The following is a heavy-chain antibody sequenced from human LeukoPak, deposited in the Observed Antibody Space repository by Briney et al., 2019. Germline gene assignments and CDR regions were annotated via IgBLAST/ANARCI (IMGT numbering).Heavy chain of an antibody. V-gene: IGHV1-8*01. CDR2: MNPNSGNT. CDR3: ASMKGARYYYYGMDV. J-gene: IGHJ6*02. CDR1: GYTFTSYD. Sequence: ASVKVSCKASGYTFTSYDINWVRQATGQGLEWMGWMNPNSGNTGYAQKLQGRVTITRDTSASTAYMELSSLRSEDTAVYYCASMKGARYYYYGMDVWGQGTTVTVSS. D-gene: IGHD1-26*01.